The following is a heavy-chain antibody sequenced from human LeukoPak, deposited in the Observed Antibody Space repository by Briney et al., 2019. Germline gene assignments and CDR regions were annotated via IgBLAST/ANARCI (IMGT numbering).Heavy chain of an antibody. V-gene: IGHV1-2*02. J-gene: IGHJ4*02. CDR1: GYFFTAFY. CDR2: IHPRSGET. Sequence: ASVKVSCKASGYFFTAFYIHWARQAPGQGLEWMGWIHPRSGETNYAYKFRGRVTMTRDTSISTTYMDLGSLGSDDTAVYYCARDGEDGTGGYYRGCFDYWGQGTLVTVSS. D-gene: IGHD3-10*01. CDR3: ARDGEDGTGGYYRGCFDY.